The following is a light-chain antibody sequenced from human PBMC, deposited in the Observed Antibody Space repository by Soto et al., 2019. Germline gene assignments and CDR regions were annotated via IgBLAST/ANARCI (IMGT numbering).Light chain of an antibody. CDR2: EVN. CDR1: SSDVGGYNY. J-gene: IGLJ1*01. Sequence: QSALTQPPSASGSPGQSVTISCTGTSSDVGGYNYVSWYQQHPGKVPKLMVYEVNKRPSGVPGRFSGSKSGNTASLTVCGLQAEDEADYYCTSYAGGNNVFGTGTKFTVL. V-gene: IGLV2-8*01. CDR3: TSYAGGNNV.